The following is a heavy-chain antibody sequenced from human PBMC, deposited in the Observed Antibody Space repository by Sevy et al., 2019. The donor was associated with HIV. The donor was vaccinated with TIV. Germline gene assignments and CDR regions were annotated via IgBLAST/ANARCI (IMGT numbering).Heavy chain of an antibody. CDR3: ARGGYYYDNAAYYALDS. Sequence: GGSLRLSCAATGFTFSNYAMHWVRQAPGKGLEWVAIIWSDGAYQYHGDSVKGRFTISRDDSKNTLYVQMNNVRVEDTAVYYCARGGYYYDNAAYYALDSWGQGTLVTVSS. V-gene: IGHV3-33*01. J-gene: IGHJ4*02. CDR1: GFTFSNYA. CDR2: IWSDGAYQ. D-gene: IGHD3-22*01.